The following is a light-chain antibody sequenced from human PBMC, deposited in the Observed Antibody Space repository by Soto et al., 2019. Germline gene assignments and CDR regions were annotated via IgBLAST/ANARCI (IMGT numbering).Light chain of an antibody. V-gene: IGKV4-1*01. CDR2: WAS. Sequence: DIVMTQSPDSLAVSLGERATINCKSSQSVLYSSNNKNYLAWYQQKPGQPPKLLIYWASTRESGVPDRFSGSGSGTDFTLTISSLQAEDVAVYYCQQYYSTPRSFGPGTRWIS. J-gene: IGKJ3*01. CDR3: QQYYSTPRS. CDR1: QSVLYSSNNKNY.